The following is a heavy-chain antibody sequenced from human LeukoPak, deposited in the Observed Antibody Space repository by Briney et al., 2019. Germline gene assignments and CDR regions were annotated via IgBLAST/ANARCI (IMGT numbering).Heavy chain of an antibody. J-gene: IGHJ4*02. CDR2: INHSGST. Sequence: SETLSLTCAVYGGSFSGYYWSWIRQPPGKGLEWIGEINHSGSTNYNPSLKSRVTISVDTSKNQFSLKLSSVTAADTAVYYCARGRYTAKVDNPFDYWGQGTLVTVSS. CDR3: ARGRYTAKVDNPFDY. D-gene: IGHD5-18*01. V-gene: IGHV4-34*01. CDR1: GGSFSGYY.